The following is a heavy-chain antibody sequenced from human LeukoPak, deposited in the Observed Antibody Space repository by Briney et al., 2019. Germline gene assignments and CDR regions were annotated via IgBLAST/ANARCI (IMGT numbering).Heavy chain of an antibody. CDR2: IFYSGTT. J-gene: IGHJ3*02. V-gene: IGHV4-61*01. CDR3: ARANYYDSIGDAFDI. CDR1: GGSVNSGSYF. Sequence: SETLSLTCTVSGGSVNSGSYFWSWIRQPPGKGLEWIGYIFYSGTTNYNPSLKSRVTISVDTSKNQFSLRLSSVTAADTAVYYCARANYYDSIGDAFDIWGQGTMVTVSS. D-gene: IGHD3-22*01.